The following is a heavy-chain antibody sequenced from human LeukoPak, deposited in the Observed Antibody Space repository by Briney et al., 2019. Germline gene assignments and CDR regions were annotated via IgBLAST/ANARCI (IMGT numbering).Heavy chain of an antibody. Sequence: GGSLRLSCVASGFTFSSYNMNWVRQAPGKGLEWVSSISSSSSYIYYADSVKGRFTISRDNAKNSLYLQMNSLRAEDMAVYYCARDSTVTTIDYWGQGTLVAVSS. D-gene: IGHD4-17*01. J-gene: IGHJ4*02. CDR3: ARDSTVTTIDY. CDR2: ISSSSSYI. CDR1: GFTFSSYN. V-gene: IGHV3-21*01.